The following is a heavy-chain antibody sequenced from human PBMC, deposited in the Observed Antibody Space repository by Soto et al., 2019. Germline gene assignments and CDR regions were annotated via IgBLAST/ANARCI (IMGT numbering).Heavy chain of an antibody. CDR3: AKPYDSVSLLVEKFFIPPPPDY. CDR1: GFTFDIYA. D-gene: IGHD3-9*01. CDR2: ISGSGGTT. Sequence: LRLSCAASGFTFDIYAMSWVRQAPGKGLEWVSAISGSGGTTYYADSVKGRFTISRDNSKNTLYLQMNSLRAEDTAVYYCAKPYDSVSLLVEKFFIPPPPDYLRHATLVTV. V-gene: IGHV3-23*01. J-gene: IGHJ4*01.